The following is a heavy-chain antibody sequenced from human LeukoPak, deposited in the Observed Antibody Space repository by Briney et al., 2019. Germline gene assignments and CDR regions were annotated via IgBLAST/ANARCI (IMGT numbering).Heavy chain of an antibody. D-gene: IGHD6-13*01. CDR2: IYHSGST. J-gene: IGHJ4*02. CDR1: GYSISSGYY. V-gene: IGHV4-38-2*02. Sequence: SQTLSLTCTVSGYSISSGYYWGWIRQPPGKGLEWIGSIYHSGSTYYNPSLKSRVTISVDTSKNQFSLKLSSVTAADTAVYYCASDSSSWYWSYFDYWGQGTLVTVSS. CDR3: ASDSSSWYWSYFDY.